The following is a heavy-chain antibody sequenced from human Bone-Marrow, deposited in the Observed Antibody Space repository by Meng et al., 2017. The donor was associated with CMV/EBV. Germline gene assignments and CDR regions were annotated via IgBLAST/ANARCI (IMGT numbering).Heavy chain of an antibody. CDR2: IRYDGSNK. D-gene: IGHD4-23*01. Sequence: GESLKICYAASGFYFSSYGMHWVRQAPGKGLEWVAFIRYDGSNKYYADFVKGRFTISRDNSKNTLYLQMNSLRAEDTAVYYCAILRGGYGGNLDAFDIWGQGTMVTVS. CDR1: GFYFSSYG. J-gene: IGHJ3*02. V-gene: IGHV3-30*02. CDR3: AILRGGYGGNLDAFDI.